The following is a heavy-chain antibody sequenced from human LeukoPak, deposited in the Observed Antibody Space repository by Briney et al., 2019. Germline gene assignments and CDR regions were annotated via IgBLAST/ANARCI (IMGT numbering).Heavy chain of an antibody. J-gene: IGHJ6*02. CDR3: ARDRKTPPGLVGATTWYYYYGMDV. D-gene: IGHD1-26*01. CDR1: GFTFSSYA. Sequence: GGSLRLSCAASGFTFSSYAMHWVRQAPGKGLGWVAVISYDGSNKYYADSVKGRFTISRDNSKNTLYLQMNSLRAEDTAVYYCARDRKTPPGLVGATTWYYYYGMDVWGQGTTVTVSS. CDR2: ISYDGSNK. V-gene: IGHV3-30-3*01.